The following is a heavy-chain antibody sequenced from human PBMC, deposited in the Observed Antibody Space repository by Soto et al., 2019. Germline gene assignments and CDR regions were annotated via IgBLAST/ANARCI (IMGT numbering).Heavy chain of an antibody. D-gene: IGHD5-12*01. J-gene: IGHJ4*02. Sequence: SETLSLTCAVSGYSISSGYHWGWIRQPPGKGLEWIGSIYHSGSTYYNPSLKSRVTISVDTSKNQFSLKLSSVTAADTAVYYCARRIVATNLYYFDYWGQGTLVTVSS. CDR1: GYSISSGYH. CDR2: IYHSGST. CDR3: ARRIVATNLYYFDY. V-gene: IGHV4-38-2*01.